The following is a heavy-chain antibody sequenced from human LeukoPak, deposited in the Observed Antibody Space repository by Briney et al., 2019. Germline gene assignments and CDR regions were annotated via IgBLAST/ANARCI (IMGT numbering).Heavy chain of an antibody. CDR2: ISVYNGNT. D-gene: IGHD6-13*01. V-gene: IGHV1-18*01. J-gene: IGHJ5*02. CDR3: ARIRIAAAGSNWFDP. CDR1: GYTFTSYG. Sequence: ASVKVSCKASGYTFTSYGISWVRQAPGQGLEWMGWISVYNGNTNYAQKLQGRVTMTTDTSTSTASMELRGLRSDDTAVYYCARIRIAAAGSNWFDPWGQGTLVTVSS.